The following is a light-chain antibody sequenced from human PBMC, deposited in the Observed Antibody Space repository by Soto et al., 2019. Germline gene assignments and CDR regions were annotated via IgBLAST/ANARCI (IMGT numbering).Light chain of an antibody. CDR3: SSFAGGNIYV. Sequence: QSALTQPPSASGSPGQSVTISCTGTSSDVGGYNYVSWHQQHPGKAPKLIIYDVTKRPSGVPDRFSGSKSGYTASLTVSGLQAEDEADYYCSSFAGGNIYVFGTGTKLT. CDR2: DVT. CDR1: SSDVGGYNY. V-gene: IGLV2-8*01. J-gene: IGLJ1*01.